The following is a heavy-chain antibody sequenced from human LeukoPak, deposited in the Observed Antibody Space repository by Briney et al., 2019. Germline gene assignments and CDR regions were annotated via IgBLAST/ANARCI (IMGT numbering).Heavy chain of an antibody. Sequence: GGSLRLSCAASGFTFSSYSMNWVRQAPGKGLEWVSYISSSSSTIYYADSVKGRFTISRDNAKNSLYLQMNSLRAEDTAVYYCASTSDYYGSGSYGWFDYWGQGTLVTVSS. V-gene: IGHV3-48*01. CDR3: ASTSDYYGSGSYGWFDY. CDR1: GFTFSSYS. D-gene: IGHD3-10*01. J-gene: IGHJ4*02. CDR2: ISSSSSTI.